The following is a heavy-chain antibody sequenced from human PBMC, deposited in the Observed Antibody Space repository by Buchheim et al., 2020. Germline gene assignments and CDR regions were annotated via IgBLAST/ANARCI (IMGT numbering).Heavy chain of an antibody. V-gene: IGHV4-4*02. CDR1: GGSMSDGW. J-gene: IGHJ6*01. CDR2: IFQPGST. CDR3: AGHLRSQRALVV. Sequence: QVQLQESGPGLVKPSGTLSLTCAGSGGSMSDGWRSWVRQPPGKGLEWIGEIFQPGSTNYTPSLKGRVIISIDQSKNQVSMNLSSVTAADTAVYFCAGHLRSQRALVVWGQGTT.